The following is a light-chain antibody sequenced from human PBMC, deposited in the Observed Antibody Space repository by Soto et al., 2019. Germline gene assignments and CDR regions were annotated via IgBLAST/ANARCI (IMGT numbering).Light chain of an antibody. CDR1: SGDIGSYNR. Sequence: QSALAQPPSVSGSPGQSVTISCTGTSGDIGSYNRVSWFQQPPGTAPQLMIYEVTNRPSGVPDRFSGSKSGNTASLTISGLQTEDETSNSTPFVFGTGTKVTDL. V-gene: IGLV2-18*01. CDR3: PFV. CDR2: EVT. J-gene: IGLJ1*01.